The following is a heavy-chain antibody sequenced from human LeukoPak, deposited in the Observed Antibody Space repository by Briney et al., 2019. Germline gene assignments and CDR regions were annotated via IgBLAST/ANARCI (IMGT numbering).Heavy chain of an antibody. J-gene: IGHJ4*02. Sequence: GASVKVSCKASGYTFTSYGISWVRQAPGQGLVWMGWISAYNGNINYAQKLQGRVTMTTDTSTDTAYMELSSLRSEDTAVYYCATGGVRGHLLSLIDYWGQGTLVTVSS. D-gene: IGHD3-10*01. CDR1: GYTFTSYG. CDR2: ISAYNGNI. CDR3: ATGGVRGHLLSLIDY. V-gene: IGHV1-18*01.